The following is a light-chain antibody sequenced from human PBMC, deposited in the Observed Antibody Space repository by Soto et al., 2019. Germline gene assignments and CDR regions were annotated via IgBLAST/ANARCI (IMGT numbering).Light chain of an antibody. CDR1: QSVSSN. V-gene: IGKV3D-15*01. CDR3: QQYDNSVWT. J-gene: IGKJ1*01. CDR2: GAS. Sequence: EIVMTESPSTLSVSPGERATLSCRASQSVSSNLAWYQQKPGQAPRLLIYGASSRATGIPARFSGSGSGTDFTLTISRLEPEDVAVYYCQQYDNSVWTFGQGTKVDIK.